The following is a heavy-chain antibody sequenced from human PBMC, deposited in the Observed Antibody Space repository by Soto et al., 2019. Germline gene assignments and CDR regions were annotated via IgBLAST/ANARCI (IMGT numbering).Heavy chain of an antibody. J-gene: IGHJ3*01. CDR2: ISGDGSIT. Sequence: GGSLRLSCAASEFTFRSYWMHWVRQSPGKGLVWVSRISGDGSITNYADSVKGRFTISRDNAKNTVYLQIDSLRAEDTAVYYCARSLPGTYGAFDLWGQGTVVIVSS. CDR1: EFTFRSYW. D-gene: IGHD1-7*01. V-gene: IGHV3-74*01. CDR3: ARSLPGTYGAFDL.